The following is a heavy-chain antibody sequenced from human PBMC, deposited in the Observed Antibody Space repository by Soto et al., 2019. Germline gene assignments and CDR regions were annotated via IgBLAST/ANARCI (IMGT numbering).Heavy chain of an antibody. J-gene: IGHJ4*02. CDR2: ISYDGSNK. D-gene: IGHD2-2*01. CDR3: ATGAVYCSSTSCTNNLDY. CDR1: GFTFSSYG. Sequence: QVQLVESGGGVVQPGRSLRLSCAASGFTFSSYGMHWVRQAPGKGLEWVAVISYDGSNKYYADSVKGRFTISRDNSKNTVYLPMNSLRAEDMAVYYWATGAVYCSSTSCTNNLDYWGQGTLVTVSS. V-gene: IGHV3-30*03.